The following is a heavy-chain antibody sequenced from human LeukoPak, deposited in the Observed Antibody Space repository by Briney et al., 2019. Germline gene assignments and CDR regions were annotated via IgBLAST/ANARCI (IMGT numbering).Heavy chain of an antibody. Sequence: PGGSLRLSCAASGFTFSSYAMSWVRQAPGKGLEWVSAISGSGGSTYYADSVKGRFTISRDNSKNTLYLQMNSLRAEDTAVYYCARDYGDYAGAYYYYYGMDVWGQGTTVTVSS. D-gene: IGHD4-17*01. CDR1: GFTFSSYA. CDR2: ISGSGGST. CDR3: ARDYGDYAGAYYYYYGMDV. J-gene: IGHJ6*02. V-gene: IGHV3-23*01.